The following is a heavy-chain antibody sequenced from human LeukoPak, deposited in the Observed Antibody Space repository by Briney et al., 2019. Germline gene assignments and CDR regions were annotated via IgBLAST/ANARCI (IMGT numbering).Heavy chain of an antibody. CDR1: GFTFDDYG. D-gene: IGHD1-26*01. Sequence: PGGSLRLPCAASGFTFDDYGMSWIRQAPGKGLEWVSYISSSGSTIYYADSVKGRFTISRDNAKNSLYLQMNSLRAEDTAVYYCARERGPTNYFDYWGQGTLVTVSS. CDR3: ARERGPTNYFDY. V-gene: IGHV3-11*04. J-gene: IGHJ4*02. CDR2: ISSSGSTI.